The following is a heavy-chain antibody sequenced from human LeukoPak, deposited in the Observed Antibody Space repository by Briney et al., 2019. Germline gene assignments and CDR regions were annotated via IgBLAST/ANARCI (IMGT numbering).Heavy chain of an antibody. CDR2: IIPIFGTA. D-gene: IGHD3-10*01. Sequence: GASVKVSCKASGGTFSSYAISWVRQAPGQGLEWMGGIIPIFGTANYAQKFQGRVTITADKSTSTAYMELSSLRSEDTAVYYCARDLLGYNNYYMDVWGKGTTVTVSS. V-gene: IGHV1-69*06. CDR1: GGTFSSYA. J-gene: IGHJ6*03. CDR3: ARDLLGYNNYYMDV.